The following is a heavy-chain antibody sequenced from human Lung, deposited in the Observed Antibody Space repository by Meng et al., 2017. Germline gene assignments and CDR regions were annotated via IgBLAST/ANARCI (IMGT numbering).Heavy chain of an antibody. CDR1: GGSSSTSGYY. Sequence: QAWCPALVNHSDALSLIVIVSGGSSSTSGYYWGWIRQPPGKVLEWIGSIGHSGFTYYPPSLKSRVAVSLDPSKSQFSLMLTSVTAADTAVYYCVRSSAWVRTGFDPWGQGTLVTVSS. CDR3: VRSSAWVRTGFDP. J-gene: IGHJ5*02. D-gene: IGHD6-19*01. V-gene: IGHV4-39*01. CDR2: IGHSGFT.